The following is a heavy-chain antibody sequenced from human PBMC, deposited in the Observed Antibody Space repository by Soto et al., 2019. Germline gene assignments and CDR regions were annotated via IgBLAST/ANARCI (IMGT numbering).Heavy chain of an antibody. D-gene: IGHD6-6*01. CDR2: IIPIFGTA. V-gene: IGHV1-69*01. J-gene: IGHJ4*02. Sequence: SVKVSCTASGDTFISYAIVWVRQAPGQGLEWMGGIIPIFGTANYAQKFQGRVTITADESTSTAYMELSSLRSEDTAVYYCATEYSSFYFDYWGQGTLVTVSS. CDR1: GDTFISYA. CDR3: ATEYSSFYFDY.